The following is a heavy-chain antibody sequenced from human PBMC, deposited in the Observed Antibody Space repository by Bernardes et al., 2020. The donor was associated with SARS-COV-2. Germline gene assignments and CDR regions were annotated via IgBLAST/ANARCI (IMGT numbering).Heavy chain of an antibody. CDR2: IYYSGST. D-gene: IGHD3-22*01. J-gene: IGHJ4*02. CDR1: GGSVSSGSYY. Sequence: SETLSLTCTVSGGSVSSGSYYWSWIRQPPGKGLEWIGYIYYSGSTNYNPSLKSRVTISVDTSKNQFSLKLSSVTAADTAVYYCASRKGWLFPFDYWGQGTLVTVSS. CDR3: ASRKGWLFPFDY. V-gene: IGHV4-61*01.